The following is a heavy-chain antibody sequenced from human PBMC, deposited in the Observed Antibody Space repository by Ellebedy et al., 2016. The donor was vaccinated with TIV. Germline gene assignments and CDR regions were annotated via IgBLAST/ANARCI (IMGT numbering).Heavy chain of an antibody. CDR2: IYYSGST. Sequence: MPSETLSLTCTVSSASISRGDYYWSWIRQPPGKGLEWIGYIYYSGSTNYNPSLKSRVTISVDTSKNQFSLKLSSVTAADTAVYYCARYPGVAAHYFDYWGQGTLVTVSS. V-gene: IGHV4-61*08. D-gene: IGHD6-19*01. CDR1: SASISRGDYY. J-gene: IGHJ4*02. CDR3: ARYPGVAAHYFDY.